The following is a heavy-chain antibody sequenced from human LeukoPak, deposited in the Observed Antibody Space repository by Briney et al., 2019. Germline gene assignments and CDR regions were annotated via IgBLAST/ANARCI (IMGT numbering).Heavy chain of an antibody. J-gene: IGHJ4*02. CDR2: IYYSGST. D-gene: IGHD2-2*01. CDR3: ARGGDSIVVVPAAPFDY. CDR1: GGSISSGSYY. V-gene: IGHV4-31*03. Sequence: PSQTLSLTCTVSGGSISSGSYYWSWIRQPAGKGLEWIGYIYYSGSTYYNPSLKSRVTISVDTSKNQFSLKLSSVTAADTAVYYCARGGDSIVVVPAAPFDYWGQGTLVTVSS.